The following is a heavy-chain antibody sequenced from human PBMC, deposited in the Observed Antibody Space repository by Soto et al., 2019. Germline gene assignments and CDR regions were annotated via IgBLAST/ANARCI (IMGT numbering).Heavy chain of an antibody. CDR1: GGSISSGDYY. Sequence: SLTCTVSGGSISSGDYYWSWIRQPPGKGLEWIGYIYYSGSTYYNPSLKSRVTISVDTSKNQFSLKLSSATAADTAVYYCASISRGYYSRRTFDSWGQGTLVTVSS. V-gene: IGHV4-30-4*01. J-gene: IGHJ4*02. D-gene: IGHD3-22*01. CDR3: ASISRGYYSRRTFDS. CDR2: IYYSGST.